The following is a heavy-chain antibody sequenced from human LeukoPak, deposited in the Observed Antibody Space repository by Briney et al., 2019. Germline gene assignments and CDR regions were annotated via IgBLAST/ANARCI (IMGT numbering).Heavy chain of an antibody. J-gene: IGHJ5*02. CDR2: IYPGDSDT. D-gene: IGHD3-10*01. CDR1: GYSFTSYW. V-gene: IGHV5-51*01. Sequence: GESLKISCKGSGYSFTSYWIGWVRQMPGKCLEWMGIIYPGDSDTRYSPSFQGQVTISADKSISTAYLQWSSLKASDTAMYYCAANLYYYGSGSYYIGFDPWGQGTLVTVSS. CDR3: AANLYYYGSGSYYIGFDP.